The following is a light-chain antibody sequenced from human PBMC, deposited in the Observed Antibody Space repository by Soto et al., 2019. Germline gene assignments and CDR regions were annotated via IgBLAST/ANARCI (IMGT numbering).Light chain of an antibody. CDR2: GAS. CDR3: QQHNNWPLT. Sequence: IVMTQSAATLSVSPGERATLSCRASQSVNNYLAWYQQKPGQAPRLLIYGASTRATGIPDRFGGSGSGTEFTLTISSLQSEDFAVYYCQQHNNWPLTFGGGTKVDIK. V-gene: IGKV3-15*01. J-gene: IGKJ4*01. CDR1: QSVNNY.